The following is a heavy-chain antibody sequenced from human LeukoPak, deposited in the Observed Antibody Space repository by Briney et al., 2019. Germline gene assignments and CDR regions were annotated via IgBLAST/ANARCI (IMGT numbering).Heavy chain of an antibody. D-gene: IGHD6-13*01. V-gene: IGHV3-30*04. CDR1: GFTFSSYG. CDR3: TRRPYSSSWYYFDY. J-gene: IGHJ4*02. Sequence: PGGSLRLSCAASGFTFSSYGMHWVRQAPGKGLEWVALISYDGSNKDYADSVKGRFTISRDNSKNMLYLQMDSLRSEDTAVYYCTRRPYSSSWYYFDYWGQGTLVTVSS. CDR2: ISYDGSNK.